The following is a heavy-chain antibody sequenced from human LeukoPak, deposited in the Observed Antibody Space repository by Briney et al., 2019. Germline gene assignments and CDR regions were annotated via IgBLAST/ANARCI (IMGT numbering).Heavy chain of an antibody. J-gene: IGHJ5*02. CDR1: GYTFTTYA. CDR3: ARDRGGPDRYGDYDPNWFDP. D-gene: IGHD4-17*01. Sequence: GASVRLSCKASGYTFTTYAMHWVRQAPGQRLEWMGWINAGNGNTKYSQKFQGRVTITRDTSASTAYMELSSLRSEDTAVYYCARDRGGPDRYGDYDPNWFDPWGQGTLVTVSS. CDR2: INAGNGNT. V-gene: IGHV1-3*01.